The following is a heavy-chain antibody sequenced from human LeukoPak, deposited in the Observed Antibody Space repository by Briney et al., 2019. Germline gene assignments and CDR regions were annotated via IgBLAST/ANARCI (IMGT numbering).Heavy chain of an antibody. CDR3: ARKYYDILTGYPVYFDY. CDR2: IYYSGST. V-gene: IGHV4-39*01. D-gene: IGHD3-9*01. J-gene: IGHJ4*02. Sequence: SETLSLTCTVSGGSISSSSYYWGWIRQPPGKGLEWIGSIYYSGSTYYNPSLKSRVTISVDTSKNQFSLKLSSVTAADTAVYYCARKYYDILTGYPVYFDYWAREPWSPSPQ. CDR1: GGSISSSSYY.